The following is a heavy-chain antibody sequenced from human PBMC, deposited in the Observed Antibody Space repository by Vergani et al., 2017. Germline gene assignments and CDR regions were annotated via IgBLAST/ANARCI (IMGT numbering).Heavy chain of an antibody. J-gene: IGHJ5*02. Sequence: EVQLLQSEGAVVQPGGSLRLSCVASGFTFSSHAMSWVRQGHGQGLEWVSSIKNTGDSTHYADSVKGRFTISRDNSKNTLYLQMNSLRVEDTAVYYCARAPGRRCSGGRCYSSFRWFDPWGQGTLVTVFS. CDR3: ARAPGRRCSGGRCYSSFRWFDP. CDR2: IKNTGDST. D-gene: IGHD2-15*01. V-gene: IGHV3-23*01. CDR1: GFTFSSHA.